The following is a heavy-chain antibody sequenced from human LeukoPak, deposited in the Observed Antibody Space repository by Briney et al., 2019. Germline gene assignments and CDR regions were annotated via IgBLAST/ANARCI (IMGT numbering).Heavy chain of an antibody. Sequence: PSETLSLTCTVSGGSISSYYWSWIRQPPGKGREWIGYIYYSGSTNYNPSLKSRVTISVDTFKNQFSMKLSSVPAADTAVYYRARHGSLNWFDPWGQGTLVTVSS. J-gene: IGHJ5*02. CDR1: GGSISSYY. CDR3: ARHGSLNWFDP. CDR2: IYYSGST. V-gene: IGHV4-59*08.